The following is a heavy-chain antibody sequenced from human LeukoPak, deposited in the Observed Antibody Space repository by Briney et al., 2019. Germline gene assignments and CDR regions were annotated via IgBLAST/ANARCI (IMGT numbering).Heavy chain of an antibody. Sequence: SETLSLTCAVYGGSFSGYYWSWIRQPPGKGLEWIGEVNHSGSTNYNPSLKSRVTISVDTSKNQFSLKLSSVTAADTAVYYCARGRLIVVVPAAQGNWFDPWGQGTLVTVSS. D-gene: IGHD2-2*01. CDR3: ARGRLIVVVPAAQGNWFDP. CDR2: VNHSGST. V-gene: IGHV4-34*01. J-gene: IGHJ5*02. CDR1: GGSFSGYY.